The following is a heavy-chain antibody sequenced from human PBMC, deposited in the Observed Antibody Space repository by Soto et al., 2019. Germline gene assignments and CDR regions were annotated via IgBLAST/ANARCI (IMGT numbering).Heavy chain of an antibody. CDR1: GGTFSSYA. V-gene: IGHV1-69*13. CDR2: IVPIFGTA. J-gene: IGHJ4*02. CDR3: ARVCSSTSCYSDY. D-gene: IGHD2-2*02. Sequence: ASVKVSCKASGGTFSSYAISWVRQAPGQGLEWMGGIVPIFGTANYAQKFQGRVTITADESTSTAYMELSSLRSEDTAVYYCARVCSSTSCYSDYWGQGTLVTVSS.